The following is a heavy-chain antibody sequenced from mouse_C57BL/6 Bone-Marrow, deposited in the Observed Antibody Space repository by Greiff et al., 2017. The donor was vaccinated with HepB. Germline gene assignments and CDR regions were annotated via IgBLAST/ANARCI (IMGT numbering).Heavy chain of an antibody. CDR2: IYPGGGYT. J-gene: IGHJ2*01. CDR3: ARLRLTTVVGFDY. Sequence: VKLQQSGAELVRPGTSVKMSCKASGYTFTNYWIGWAKQRPGHGLEWIGDIYPGGGYTNYNEKFKGKATLTADKSSSTAYMQFSSLTSEDSAIYYCARLRLTTVVGFDYWGQGTTLTVSS. V-gene: IGHV1-63*01. CDR1: GYTFTNYW. D-gene: IGHD1-1*01.